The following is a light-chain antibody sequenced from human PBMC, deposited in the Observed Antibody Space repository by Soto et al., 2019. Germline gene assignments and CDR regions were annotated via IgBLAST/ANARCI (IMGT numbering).Light chain of an antibody. J-gene: IGKJ2*01. Sequence: QLTQSPSTLSASIGDRVTITCRASQSISTWLAWYQQKPGTAPKLLIYKASTLEGGVPSRFSGSRSGTEFTLTVSSLQPDDFATYYCQQYNDSFPYTFGQGTKVDIK. CDR1: QSISTW. CDR2: KAS. CDR3: QQYNDSFPYT. V-gene: IGKV1-5*03.